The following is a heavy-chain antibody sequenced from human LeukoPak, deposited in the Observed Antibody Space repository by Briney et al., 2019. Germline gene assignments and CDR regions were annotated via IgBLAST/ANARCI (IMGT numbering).Heavy chain of an antibody. V-gene: IGHV1-18*01. CDR1: GYMFTSYG. CDR2: INIYKGNT. D-gene: IGHD3-22*01. Sequence: ASVKVTCKTSGYMFTSYGISWIRQAPGQGLGLMGWINIYKGNTKYAQNFQGRVTMTTDTSTSTAYMELRSPRSDDTALYYCARNPYYDSKGYYAYWGQGTLVTVSS. CDR3: ARNPYYDSKGYYAY. J-gene: IGHJ4*02.